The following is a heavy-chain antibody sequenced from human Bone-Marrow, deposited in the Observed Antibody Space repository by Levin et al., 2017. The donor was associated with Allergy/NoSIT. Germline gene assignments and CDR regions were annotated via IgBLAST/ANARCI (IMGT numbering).Heavy chain of an antibody. CDR3: ASRHYDSSGS. CDR2: INHSGST. CDR1: GGSFSGYY. V-gene: IGHV4-34*01. J-gene: IGHJ5*02. Sequence: SETLSLTCAVYGGSFSGYYWSWIRQPPGKGLEWIGEINHSGSTNYNPSLKSRVTISVDTSKNQFSLKLSSVTAADTAVYYCASRHYDSSGSWGQGTLVTVSS. D-gene: IGHD3-22*01.